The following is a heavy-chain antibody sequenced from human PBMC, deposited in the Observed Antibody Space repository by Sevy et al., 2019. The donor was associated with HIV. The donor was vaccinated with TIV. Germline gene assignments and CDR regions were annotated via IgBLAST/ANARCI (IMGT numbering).Heavy chain of an antibody. CDR1: GFTFSSYN. CDR3: ASGPPDGGYDYFDY. Sequence: GGSLRLSCAASGFTFSSYNMNWVRQAPGKGLEWVSSISGSSNYIYYAESVKGRLTMYRDNAKNTLYLQMNSLRADDIDVYYCASGPPDGGYDYFDYWGQGTLVTVSS. D-gene: IGHD1-26*01. V-gene: IGHV3-21*06. CDR2: ISGSSNYI. J-gene: IGHJ4*02.